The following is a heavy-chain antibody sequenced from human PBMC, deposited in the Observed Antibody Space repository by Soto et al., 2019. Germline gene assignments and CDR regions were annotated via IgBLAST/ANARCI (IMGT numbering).Heavy chain of an antibody. D-gene: IGHD3-3*01. Sequence: ASVKVSCKASGYTFTSYGISWVRQAPGQGLEWMGWISAYNGNTNYAQKLQGRVTMTTDTSTSTAYMELRSLRSDDTAVYYCARDHYDFWSGYYRWFAPWGQGTLVTVSS. CDR1: GYTFTSYG. CDR3: ARDHYDFWSGYYRWFAP. J-gene: IGHJ5*02. V-gene: IGHV1-18*01. CDR2: ISAYNGNT.